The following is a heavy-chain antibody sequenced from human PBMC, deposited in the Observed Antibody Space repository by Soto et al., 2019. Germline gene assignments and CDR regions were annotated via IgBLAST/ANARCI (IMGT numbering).Heavy chain of an antibody. CDR3: ARDRVVAATRGYYYYGMDV. Sequence: ASVKVSCKASGGTFSSYAISWVRQAPGQGLEWMGGIIPIFGTANYAQKFQGWVTMTRDTSISTAYMELSRLRSDDTAVYYCARDRVVAATRGYYYYGMDVWGQGTTVTVSS. CDR1: GGTFSSYA. CDR2: IIPIFGTA. J-gene: IGHJ6*02. D-gene: IGHD2-15*01. V-gene: IGHV1-69*05.